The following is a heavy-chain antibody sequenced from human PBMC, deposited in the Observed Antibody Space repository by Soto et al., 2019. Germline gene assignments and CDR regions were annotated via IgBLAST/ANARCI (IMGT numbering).Heavy chain of an antibody. V-gene: IGHV3-48*03. Sequence: PGGSLRLSCAASGFTFISYAMNWVRQAPGKGLEWVSNISSSGSTIYYADSVQGRFTISRDNAKNNLYLQMNSLRAEDTAVYYCAREDTYYYGSSGYYSRKGFHYAFDVWGQGTMVTVSS. CDR1: GFTFISYA. CDR2: ISSSGSTI. D-gene: IGHD3-22*01. CDR3: AREDTYYYGSSGYYSRKGFHYAFDV. J-gene: IGHJ3*01.